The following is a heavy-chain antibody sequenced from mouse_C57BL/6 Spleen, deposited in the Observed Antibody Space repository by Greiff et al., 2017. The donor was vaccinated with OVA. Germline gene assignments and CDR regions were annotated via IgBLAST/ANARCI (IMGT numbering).Heavy chain of an antibody. CDR2: IYPGDGDT. CDR3: ARYYDYEGMDY. D-gene: IGHD2-4*01. J-gene: IGHJ4*01. V-gene: IGHV1-82*01. CDR1: GYAFSSSW. Sequence: QVQLQQSGPELVKPGASVKISCKASGYAFSSSWMNWVKQRPGKGLEWIGRIYPGDGDTNYNGKFKGKATLTADKSSSTAYMQLSSLTSEDSAVYFCARYYDYEGMDYWGQGTSVTVSS.